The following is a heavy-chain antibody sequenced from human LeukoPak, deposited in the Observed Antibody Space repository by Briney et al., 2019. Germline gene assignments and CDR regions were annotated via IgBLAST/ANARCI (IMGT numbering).Heavy chain of an antibody. CDR3: ARGPSTVTTQNLYYYYGMDV. V-gene: IGHV1-69*13. J-gene: IGHJ6*02. Sequence: GASVKVSCKASGGTFSSYAISWVRQAPGQGLEWMGGIIPIFGTANYAQKFQGRVTITADESTSPAYMELSSLRSEDTAVYYCARGPSTVTTQNLYYYYGMDVWGQGTTVTVSS. CDR2: IIPIFGTA. D-gene: IGHD4-17*01. CDR1: GGTFSSYA.